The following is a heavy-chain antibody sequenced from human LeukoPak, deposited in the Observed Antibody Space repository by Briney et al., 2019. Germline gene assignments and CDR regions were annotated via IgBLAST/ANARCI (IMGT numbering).Heavy chain of an antibody. J-gene: IGHJ4*02. CDR3: ARGYSCYFFET. Sequence: SQTLSLTCAISGDSVSSNSAAWKWIRQPPSRGLEWLGRTYYRSTWYNDYAVSVKRRITINPDTSKNQISLQLNSVTPEDTAVYYRARGYSCYFFETWGQGTLVTVSS. CDR2: TYYRSTWYN. D-gene: IGHD1-26*01. CDR1: GDSVSSNSAA. V-gene: IGHV6-1*01.